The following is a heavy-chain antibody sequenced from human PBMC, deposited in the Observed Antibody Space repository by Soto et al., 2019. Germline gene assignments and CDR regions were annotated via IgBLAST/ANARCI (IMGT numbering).Heavy chain of an antibody. Sequence: GGSLRLSCAASGFTFSSYWMSWVRQAPWKGLEWVANIKQDGSEKYYVDSVKGRFTISRDNAKNSLYLQMNSLRAEDTAVYYCAREGPAAETLIHYYYYYGMDVWGQGTTVTVSS. CDR2: IKQDGSEK. D-gene: IGHD6-13*01. CDR3: AREGPAAETLIHYYYYYGMDV. J-gene: IGHJ6*02. CDR1: GFTFSSYW. V-gene: IGHV3-7*03.